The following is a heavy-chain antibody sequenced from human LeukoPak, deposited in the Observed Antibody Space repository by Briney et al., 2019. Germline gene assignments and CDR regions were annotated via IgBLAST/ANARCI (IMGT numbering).Heavy chain of an antibody. J-gene: IGHJ3*02. V-gene: IGHV1-2*02. CDR3: AARSDYGDYAEGAFDI. Sequence: ASVKVSCKASGYTFTGYYMHWVRQAPGQGLEWMGWINPNSGGTNYAQKFQGRVTMTRDTSISTAYMELGRLRSDDTAVYYCAARSDYGDYAEGAFDIWGQGTMVTVSS. CDR2: INPNSGGT. D-gene: IGHD4-17*01. CDR1: GYTFTGYY.